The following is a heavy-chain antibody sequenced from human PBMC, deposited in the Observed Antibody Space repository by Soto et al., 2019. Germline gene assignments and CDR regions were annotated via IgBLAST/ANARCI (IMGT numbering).Heavy chain of an antibody. J-gene: IGHJ4*02. D-gene: IGHD5-12*01. CDR1: GFHFSTYR. V-gene: IGHV3-21*01. Sequence: GGSLRLSCAASGFHFSTYRMSWVRRALGKGLEWDSSITANSDYTYHADSLKGRFTISRDNAKRSLYLQMNNLRVDDTALYFCTRVDGYTHTSDFWGQGNQVTVSS. CDR2: ITANSDYT. CDR3: TRVDGYTHTSDF.